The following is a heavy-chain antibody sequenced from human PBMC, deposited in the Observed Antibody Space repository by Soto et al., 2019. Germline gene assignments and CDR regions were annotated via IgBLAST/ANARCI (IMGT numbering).Heavy chain of an antibody. CDR1: GFTFNNYA. CDR3: AKDRLGGNFDY. CDR2: ISGTGGST. Sequence: EVQVLDSGGGLVQPGGSLRLSCAASGFTFNNYAMNWVRQAPGKGLEWVATISGTGGSTYYADSVKGRFTISGDNSKNTLYLQMNSLRVEDTAVYYCAKDRLGGNFDYWGQGTQVTVSS. V-gene: IGHV3-23*01. J-gene: IGHJ4*02.